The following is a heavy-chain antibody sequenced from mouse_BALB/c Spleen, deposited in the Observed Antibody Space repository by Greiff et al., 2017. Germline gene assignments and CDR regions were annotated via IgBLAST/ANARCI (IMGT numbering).Heavy chain of an antibody. J-gene: IGHJ3*01. V-gene: IGHV1-9*01. CDR3: ARGPSGTEGFAY. Sequence: QVQLQQSGAELMKPGASVKISCKATGYTFSSYWIEWVKQRPGHGLEWIGEILPGSGSTNYNEKFKGKATFTADTSSNTAYMQLSSLTSEDSAVYYCARGPSGTEGFAYWGQGTLVTVSA. CDR2: ILPGSGST. D-gene: IGHD4-1*01. CDR1: GYTFSSYW.